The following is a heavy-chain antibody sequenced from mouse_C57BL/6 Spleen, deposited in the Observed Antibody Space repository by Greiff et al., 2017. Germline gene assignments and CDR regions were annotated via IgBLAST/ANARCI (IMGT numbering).Heavy chain of an antibody. J-gene: IGHJ4*01. CDR1: GYTFTDYN. CDR3: ARGITTVVATGGYYYAMDY. Sequence: VQLKQSGPELVKPGASVKIPCKASGYTFTDYNMDWVKQSHGKSLEWIGDINPNNGGTIYNQKFKGKATLTVDKSSSTAYMELRSLTSEDTAVYYCARGITTVVATGGYYYAMDYWGQGTSVTVSS. V-gene: IGHV1-18*01. CDR2: INPNNGGT. D-gene: IGHD1-1*01.